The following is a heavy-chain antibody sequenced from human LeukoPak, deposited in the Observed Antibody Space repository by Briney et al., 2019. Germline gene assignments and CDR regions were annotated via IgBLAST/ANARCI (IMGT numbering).Heavy chain of an antibody. CDR1: GFTFSSYA. Sequence: GESLRLTCAASGFTFSSYAMSWVRQTPGKGLEWVSGISGSGGSTYYADSVKGRFTISRDNSKNTLYLQMNSLRAEDTALYYCAKAPTMVRGLIPDAFDIWGQGTMVTVSS. D-gene: IGHD3-10*01. CDR2: ISGSGGST. V-gene: IGHV3-23*01. CDR3: AKAPTMVRGLIPDAFDI. J-gene: IGHJ3*02.